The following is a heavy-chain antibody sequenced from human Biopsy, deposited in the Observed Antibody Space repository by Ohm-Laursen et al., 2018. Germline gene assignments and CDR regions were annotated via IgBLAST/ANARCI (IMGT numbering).Heavy chain of an antibody. Sequence: SQRLSCSALGFTFSSYAMTWVRQAPGKGLEWVSVINTSGGSTHYAVSVKGRFTISRDNSKNTLYLRMNSLRAEDTAVYYCAKPADSYGSEFYFDYWGQGTLVTVSS. CDR3: AKPADSYGSEFYFDY. V-gene: IGHV3-23*01. D-gene: IGHD4-17*01. J-gene: IGHJ4*02. CDR2: INTSGGST. CDR1: GFTFSSYA.